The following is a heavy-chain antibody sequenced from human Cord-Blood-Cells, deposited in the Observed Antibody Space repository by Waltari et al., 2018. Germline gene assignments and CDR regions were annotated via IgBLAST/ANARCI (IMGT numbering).Heavy chain of an antibody. J-gene: IGHJ3*02. Sequence: EVQLVESGGVVVQLGGSLRLSCGASGFPLDDYTMPWVRQAPGKGLEWVSLISWDGGSTYYADSVKGRFTISRDNSKNSLYLQMNSLRTEDTALYYCAKVRQQLGAFDIWGQGTMVTVSS. D-gene: IGHD6-13*01. V-gene: IGHV3-43*01. CDR3: AKVRQQLGAFDI. CDR1: GFPLDDYT. CDR2: ISWDGGST.